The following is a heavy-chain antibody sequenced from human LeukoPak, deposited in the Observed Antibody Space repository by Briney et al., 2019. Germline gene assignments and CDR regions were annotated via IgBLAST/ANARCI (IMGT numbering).Heavy chain of an antibody. V-gene: IGHV4-34*01. CDR3: ASYSGDTYYFDY. Sequence: PSETLSLTCTVSGGSISSYYWSWIRQPPGKGLEWIGEINHSGSTNYNPSLKSRVTISVDTSKNQFSLKLSSVTAAVTAVYYCASYSGDTYYFDYWGQGTLVTVSS. J-gene: IGHJ4*02. CDR2: INHSGST. D-gene: IGHD1-26*01. CDR1: GGSISSYY.